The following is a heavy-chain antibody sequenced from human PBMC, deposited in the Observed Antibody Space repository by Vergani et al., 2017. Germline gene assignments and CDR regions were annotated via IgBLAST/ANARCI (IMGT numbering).Heavy chain of an antibody. D-gene: IGHD2-15*01. Sequence: QVQLQESGPGLVKPSETLSLTCTVSGGSISSYYWSWIRQPPGKGLEWIGYIYYSGSTNYNPSLKSRVTISVDTSKNQFSLKLSSVTAADTAVYYCARDSAEYCSGGSCRRGGMDVWGQGTTVTVSS. CDR2: IYYSGST. CDR1: GGSISSYY. J-gene: IGHJ6*02. V-gene: IGHV4-59*01. CDR3: ARDSAEYCSGGSCRRGGMDV.